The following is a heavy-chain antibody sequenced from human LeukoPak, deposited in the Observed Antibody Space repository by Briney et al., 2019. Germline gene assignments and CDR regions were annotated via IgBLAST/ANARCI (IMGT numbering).Heavy chain of an antibody. D-gene: IGHD3-3*02. J-gene: IGHJ6*03. Sequence: SETLSLTCTVSGGSINTYYWSWIQQPAGKGLEWIGRVHTSVSSNYNPSLKSRVTMSVDTSKNQFSLNLSSVTAADTAMYYCARAFYPGYYSYMAVWGKGTTVTVSS. CDR1: GGSINTYY. V-gene: IGHV4-4*07. CDR2: VHTSVSS. CDR3: ARAFYPGYYSYMAV.